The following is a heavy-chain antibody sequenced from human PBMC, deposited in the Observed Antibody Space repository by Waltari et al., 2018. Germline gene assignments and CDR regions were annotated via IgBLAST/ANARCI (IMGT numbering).Heavy chain of an antibody. CDR2: ISGSGGST. Sequence: EVQLVESGGGLVQPGGSLRLSCAASGFTFSSYAMSWVRQAPGKGLEWVSAISGSGGSTYYADSVKGRFTISRDNSKNTLYLQMNSLRAEDTAVYYCAKRDYFDWLGPVAFDIWGQGTMVTVSS. V-gene: IGHV3-23*04. CDR3: AKRDYFDWLGPVAFDI. D-gene: IGHD3-9*01. J-gene: IGHJ3*02. CDR1: GFTFSSYA.